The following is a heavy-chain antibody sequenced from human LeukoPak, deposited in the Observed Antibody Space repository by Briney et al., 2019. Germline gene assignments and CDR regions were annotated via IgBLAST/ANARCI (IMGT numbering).Heavy chain of an antibody. V-gene: IGHV4-39*07. CDR2: IYYSGST. D-gene: IGHD6-19*01. J-gene: IGHJ4*02. CDR3: ARDTGWGPDY. Sequence: PSETPSLTCTVSGGCISSSSYYWGWIRQPPGKGLEWIGSIYYSGSTYYNPSLKSRVTISVDTSKNQFSLKLSSVTAADTAVYYCARDTGWGPDYWGQGTLVTVSS. CDR1: GGCISSSSYY.